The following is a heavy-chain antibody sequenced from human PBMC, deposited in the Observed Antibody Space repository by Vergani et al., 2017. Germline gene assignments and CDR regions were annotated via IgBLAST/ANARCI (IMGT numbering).Heavy chain of an antibody. D-gene: IGHD1-14*01. CDR2: IYSGGSST. CDR1: GFTFSSYA. V-gene: IGHV3-23*03. Sequence: EVQLLESGGGLVQPGGSLRLSCAASGFTFSSYAMSWVRQAPGKGLEWVSVIYSGGSSTYYADSVKGRFTISRDTSKNTLYLQMNSLRAEDTAVYSCATEETYYFDYWGQGTLVTVSS. J-gene: IGHJ4*02. CDR3: ATEETYYFDY.